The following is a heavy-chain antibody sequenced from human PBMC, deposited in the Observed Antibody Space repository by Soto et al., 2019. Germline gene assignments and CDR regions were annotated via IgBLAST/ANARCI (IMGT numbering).Heavy chain of an antibody. CDR2: IIPILGIA. D-gene: IGHD6-13*01. Sequence: QVQLVQSGAEVKKPGSSVKVSCKASGGTFSSYTIGWVRQAPGQGLEWMGRIIPILGIANYAQKFQGRVTITADKSTSTAYMELSSLRSEDTSVYYCARGIAAAGHYYYGMDVWGQGTTFTVSS. CDR3: ARGIAAAGHYYYGMDV. J-gene: IGHJ6*02. CDR1: GGTFSSYT. V-gene: IGHV1-69*02.